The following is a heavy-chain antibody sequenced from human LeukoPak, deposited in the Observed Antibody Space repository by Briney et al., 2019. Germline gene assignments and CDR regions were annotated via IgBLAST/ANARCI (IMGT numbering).Heavy chain of an antibody. J-gene: IGHJ4*02. V-gene: IGHV3-23*01. D-gene: IGHD3-22*01. Sequence: GGSLRLSCAASGFTFSGHGMNWVRQAPGKGLEWVSGITGSGATTYYADSVKGRFTISRDNSKNTLYLQMNSLRAEDTAVYYCAKVAMIVDPFDYWGQGTLVTVSS. CDR2: ITGSGATT. CDR1: GFTFSGHG. CDR3: AKVAMIVDPFDY.